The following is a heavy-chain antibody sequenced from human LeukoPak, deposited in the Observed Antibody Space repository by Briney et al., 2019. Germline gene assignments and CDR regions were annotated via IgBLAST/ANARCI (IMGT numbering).Heavy chain of an antibody. Sequence: SETLSLTCTVSGGSISSGSYYWSWIRQPAGKGLEWIGRIYTSGSTNYNPSLKSRVTISVDTSKNQFSLKLSSVTAADTAVYYCARDPGRLVRVCYFDYWGQGTLVTVSS. D-gene: IGHD6-19*01. CDR3: ARDPGRLVRVCYFDY. CDR2: IYTSGST. CDR1: GGSISSGSYY. J-gene: IGHJ4*02. V-gene: IGHV4-61*02.